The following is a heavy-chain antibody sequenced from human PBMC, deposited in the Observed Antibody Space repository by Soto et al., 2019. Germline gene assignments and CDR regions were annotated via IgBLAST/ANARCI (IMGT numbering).Heavy chain of an antibody. Sequence: QVQLQQWGAGLLKPSETLSLTCAVYGGSFSGYYWSWIRQPPGKGLEWIGEINHSGSTNYNPSLKSRVTISVDTSKNQFSLKLGSVTAADTAVYYCARGRGDGGIAAAGTLGYWGQGTLVTVSS. CDR1: GGSFSGYY. CDR2: INHSGST. V-gene: IGHV4-34*01. J-gene: IGHJ4*02. CDR3: ARGRGDGGIAAAGTLGY. D-gene: IGHD6-13*01.